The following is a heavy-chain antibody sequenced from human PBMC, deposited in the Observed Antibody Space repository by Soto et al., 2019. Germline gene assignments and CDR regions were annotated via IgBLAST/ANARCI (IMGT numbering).Heavy chain of an antibody. CDR3: ARGGPYQLLSDFDY. CDR1: GFTFSSYA. J-gene: IGHJ4*02. D-gene: IGHD2-2*01. V-gene: IGHV3-30-3*01. CDR2: ISYDGSNK. Sequence: GGSLRLSCAASGFTFSSYAMHWVRQAPGKGLEWVAVISYDGSNKYYADSVKGRFTISRDNSKNTLYLQMDSLRAEDMAVYYCARGGPYQLLSDFDYWGQGTLVTVSS.